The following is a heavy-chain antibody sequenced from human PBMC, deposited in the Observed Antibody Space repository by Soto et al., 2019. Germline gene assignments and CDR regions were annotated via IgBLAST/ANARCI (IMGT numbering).Heavy chain of an antibody. V-gene: IGHV4-59*01. CDR2: IYYSGNI. D-gene: IGHD3-22*01. CDR3: ARLGGYGGGGHNWFDR. Sequence: QVQLQESGPGLVKPSETLSLTCTVSGASISSYYWSWIRQPPGKGLEWIGYIYYSGNIKYNPSLQRRVTISVDTSKNLFSLKLSSVTAADTAVYYCARLGGYGGGGHNWFDRWGQGTLVTVSS. J-gene: IGHJ5*02. CDR1: GASISSYY.